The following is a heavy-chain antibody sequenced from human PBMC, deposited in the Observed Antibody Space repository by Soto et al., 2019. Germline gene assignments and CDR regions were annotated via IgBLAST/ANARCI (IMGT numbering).Heavy chain of an antibody. Sequence: ASETLSLTCTVSGGSISSSSYYWGWIRQPPGKGLEWIGSISYSGSTYYNPSLKSRVTMSVDTSKNQFSLKLSSVTAADTAVYYCARLVVVVAASFYYFDYWGQGTLVTVSS. D-gene: IGHD2-2*01. CDR1: GGSISSSSYY. CDR2: ISYSGST. V-gene: IGHV4-39*01. J-gene: IGHJ4*02. CDR3: ARLVVVVAASFYYFDY.